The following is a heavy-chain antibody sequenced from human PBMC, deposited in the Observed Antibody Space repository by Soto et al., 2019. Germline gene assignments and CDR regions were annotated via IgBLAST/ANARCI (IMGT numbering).Heavy chain of an antibody. J-gene: IGHJ4*02. D-gene: IGHD3-3*01. CDR3: AKDLGLSSYYDFWSGPSPQLTDY. V-gene: IGHV3-30*18. Sequence: GGSLRLSCAASGFTFSSYGMHWVRQAPGKGLEWVAVISYDGSNKYYADSVKGRFTISRDNSKNTLYLQMNSLRAEDTAVYYCAKDLGLSSYYDFWSGPSPQLTDYWGQGTLVTVSS. CDR1: GFTFSSYG. CDR2: ISYDGSNK.